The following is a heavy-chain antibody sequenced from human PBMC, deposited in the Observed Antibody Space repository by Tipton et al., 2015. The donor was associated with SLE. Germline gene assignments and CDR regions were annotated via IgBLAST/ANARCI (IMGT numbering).Heavy chain of an antibody. J-gene: IGHJ6*02. CDR2: INTKTGNP. CDR1: GYTFNNYI. CDR3: ARDRNYYDIWGGSPSLSSYYYGMDV. D-gene: IGHD3-3*01. V-gene: IGHV7-4-1*02. Sequence: QSGAEVKKPGASVKVSCKASGYTFNNYIMNWVRQAPGQGLEWMGWINTKTGNPTYAQGFTGRFVFSLDTSVSTAHLQISSLKAEDTAVYYCARDRNYYDIWGGSPSLSSYYYGMDVWSQGTTVTVFS.